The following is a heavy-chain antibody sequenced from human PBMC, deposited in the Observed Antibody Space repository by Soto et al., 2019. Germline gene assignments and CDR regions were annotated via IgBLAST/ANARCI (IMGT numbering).Heavy chain of an antibody. D-gene: IGHD2-2*01. CDR2: ISGSGDST. Sequence: EVQLLDSGGSLVQPGGSLRLSCAASGFTFSTYAMSWVRQAPGKGLEWVSTISGSGDSTYYSDSVRGRFTISRDNSRNTLYLQMNSLRVEDTAVYYCAKGGEGYCSRPSCLYFSDYRGQRTLVTVSS. V-gene: IGHV3-23*01. CDR1: GFTFSTYA. J-gene: IGHJ4*02. CDR3: AKGGEGYCSRPSCLYFSDY.